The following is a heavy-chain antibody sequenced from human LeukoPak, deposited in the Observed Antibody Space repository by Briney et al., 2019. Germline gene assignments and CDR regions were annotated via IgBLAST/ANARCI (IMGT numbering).Heavy chain of an antibody. J-gene: IGHJ4*02. CDR2: IKQDGSEK. Sequence: PGGSLRLSCAASGFTFSAYWMTWVRQAPGKGLEWVANIKQDGSEKYYLDSVKGRFTISRDNAKNSLYLQMNSLRAEDTAVYYCAREAGWFGESDFYFDYWGQGTLVTVSS. V-gene: IGHV3-7*04. CDR1: GFTFSAYW. D-gene: IGHD3-10*01. CDR3: AREAGWFGESDFYFDY.